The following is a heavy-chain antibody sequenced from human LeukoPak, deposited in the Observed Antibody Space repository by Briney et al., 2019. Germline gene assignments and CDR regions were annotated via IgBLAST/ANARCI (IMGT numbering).Heavy chain of an antibody. V-gene: IGHV3-33*08. CDR1: GFTFSSYE. Sequence: GGSLRLSCAASGFTFSSYEMNWVRQAPGKGLEWVAVIWYDGSNKYYADSVKGRFTISRDNSKNTLYLQMNSLRAEDTAVYYCARGNTAMVTWGQGTLVTVSS. CDR2: IWYDGSNK. J-gene: IGHJ5*02. CDR3: ARGNTAMVT. D-gene: IGHD5-18*01.